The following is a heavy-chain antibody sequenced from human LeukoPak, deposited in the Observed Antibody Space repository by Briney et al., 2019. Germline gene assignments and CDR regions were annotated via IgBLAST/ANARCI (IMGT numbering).Heavy chain of an antibody. CDR2: IYYSGST. CDR1: GGSISSYY. V-gene: IGHV4-59*01. J-gene: IGHJ3*02. CDR3: ARVLGRGTFDI. D-gene: IGHD3-16*01. Sequence: SETLSLTCTVSGGSISSYYWSWIRQPPGKGLEWIGYIYYSGSTNYNPSLKSRVTISVDTSRNQFSLKLSSVTAADTAVYYCARVLGRGTFDIWGQGTMVTVSS.